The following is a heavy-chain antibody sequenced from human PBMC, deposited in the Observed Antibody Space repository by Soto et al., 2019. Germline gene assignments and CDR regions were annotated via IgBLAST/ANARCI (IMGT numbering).Heavy chain of an antibody. CDR3: ARAVVAPTHEESYFDY. CDR2: IYSGGST. CDR1: GFTVSSNY. J-gene: IGHJ4*02. V-gene: IGHV3-53*01. Sequence: EVQLVESGGGLIQPGGSLRLSCAASGFTVSSNYMSWVRQAPGKGLEWVSVIYSGGSTYYADSVKGRFTISRDNSKNTLYLQMNSLRAEDTAVYYCARAVVAPTHEESYFDYWGQGTLVTVSS. D-gene: IGHD2-15*01.